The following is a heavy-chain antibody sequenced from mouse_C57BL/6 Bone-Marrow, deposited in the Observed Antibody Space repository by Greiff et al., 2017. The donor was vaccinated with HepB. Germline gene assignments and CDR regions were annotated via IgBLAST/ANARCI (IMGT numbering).Heavy chain of an antibody. CDR1: GFTFSDYY. D-gene: IGHD2-2*01. V-gene: IGHV5-12*01. CDR2: ISNGGGST. CDR3: ASRGYGAFAY. J-gene: IGHJ3*01. Sequence: EVKLQESGGGLVQPGGSLKLSCAASGFTFSDYYMYWVRQTPEKRLEWVAYISNGGGSTYYPDTVKGRFTISRDNAKNTLYLQMSRLKSEDTAMYYCASRGYGAFAYWGQGTLVTVSA.